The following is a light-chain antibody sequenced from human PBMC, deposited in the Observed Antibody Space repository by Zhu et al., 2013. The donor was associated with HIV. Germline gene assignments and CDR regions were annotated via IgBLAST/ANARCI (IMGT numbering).Light chain of an antibody. CDR2: EAS. V-gene: IGKV1-9*01. Sequence: IQLTQSPSSLSASVGDRVTITCRASPGISTYLAWYQQKPGNAPELLIYEASTLQSGVPSRFSGVGSGTDFTLTINSLQPEDAATYYCQQLNSYPIFAFGPGTKVNIK. J-gene: IGKJ3*01. CDR3: QQLNSYPIFA. CDR1: PGISTY.